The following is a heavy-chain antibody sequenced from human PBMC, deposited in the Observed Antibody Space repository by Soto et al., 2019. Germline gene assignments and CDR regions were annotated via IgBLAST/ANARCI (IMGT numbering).Heavy chain of an antibody. CDR3: ARDGGSSPYYYYGMDV. J-gene: IGHJ6*02. V-gene: IGHV1-3*01. Sequence: QVQLVQSGAEVKKPGASVKVSCKASGYTFTSYAMHWVRQAPGQRLEWMGWINAGNGNTKYSQKFQGRVTITRDTSASTAYMERSSLRSEDTAVYYCARDGGSSPYYYYGMDVWGQGTTVTVSS. CDR2: INAGNGNT. CDR1: GYTFTSYA. D-gene: IGHD2-15*01.